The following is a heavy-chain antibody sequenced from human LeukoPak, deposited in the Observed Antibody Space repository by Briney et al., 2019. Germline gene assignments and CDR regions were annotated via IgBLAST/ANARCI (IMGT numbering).Heavy chain of an antibody. Sequence: ASVKVSCKASGYTFTSYGISWVRQAPGQGLEWMGWISAYNGNTNYAQKLQGRVTVTTDTSTSTAYMELRSLRSDDTAVYYCARGRDTYYDILTGYYFALDAFGIWGQGTMVTVSS. CDR3: ARGRDTYYDILTGYYFALDAFGI. D-gene: IGHD3-9*01. J-gene: IGHJ3*02. CDR2: ISAYNGNT. V-gene: IGHV1-18*01. CDR1: GYTFTSYG.